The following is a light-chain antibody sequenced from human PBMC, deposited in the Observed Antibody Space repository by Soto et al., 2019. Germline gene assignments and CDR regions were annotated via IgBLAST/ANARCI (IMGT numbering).Light chain of an antibody. V-gene: IGKV3-20*01. CDR3: QQYQSLT. Sequence: NVLTQSPGTLSLSPVERATLSCRASQSLSGNYLAWYQQKPGQAPRVLIYDAATRATGIPDRFSGSGSGTDFSLTISRLEPEDLAVYYCQQYQSLTFGGGTKVDIK. CDR2: DAA. J-gene: IGKJ4*01. CDR1: QSLSGNY.